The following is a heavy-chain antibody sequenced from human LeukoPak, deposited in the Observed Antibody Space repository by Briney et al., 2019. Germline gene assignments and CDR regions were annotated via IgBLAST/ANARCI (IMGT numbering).Heavy chain of an antibody. CDR1: GFTFRNAW. V-gene: IGHV3-15*01. CDR2: IKSKTDGETI. Sequence: GGSLRLSCAASGFTFRNAWMSWVRQAPEKGLEWVGRIKSKTDGETIEYAVPVKGRFTISRDDSKNTLYLQMNSLDTEDTAMYYCTTLGGSYLEDWGQGTLVSVSS. CDR3: TTLGGSYLED. J-gene: IGHJ4*02. D-gene: IGHD1-26*01.